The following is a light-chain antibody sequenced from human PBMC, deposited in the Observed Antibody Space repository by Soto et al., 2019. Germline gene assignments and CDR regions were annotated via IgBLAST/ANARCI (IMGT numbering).Light chain of an antibody. Sequence: AIRMTQSPSSLSASTGDRVTITCRASQGISSYLAWYQQKPGKAPKLLIYAASTVRSGVPSRFSGSGSGTDFTLIISCLQSEDFASYYYQQYYSYPWTFGQGTKVEIK. CDR1: QGISSY. J-gene: IGKJ1*01. V-gene: IGKV1-8*01. CDR3: QQYYSYPWT. CDR2: AAS.